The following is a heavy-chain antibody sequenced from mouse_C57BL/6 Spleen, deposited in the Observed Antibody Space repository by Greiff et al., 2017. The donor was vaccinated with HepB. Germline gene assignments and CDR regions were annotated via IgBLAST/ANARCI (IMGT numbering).Heavy chain of an antibody. CDR3: ESDGDGPNYYAMDY. J-gene: IGHJ4*01. CDR1: GFTFSDYG. CDR2: ISSGSSTI. D-gene: IGHD2-3*01. Sequence: EVKLMESGGGLVKPGGSLKLSCAASGFTFSDYGMHWVRQAPEKGLEWVAYISSGSSTIYYADTVKGRFTISRDNAKNTLFLQMTSLRSEDTAMYYCESDGDGPNYYAMDYWGQGTSVTVSS. V-gene: IGHV5-17*01.